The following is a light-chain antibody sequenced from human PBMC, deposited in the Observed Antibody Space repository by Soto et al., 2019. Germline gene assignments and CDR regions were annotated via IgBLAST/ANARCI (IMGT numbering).Light chain of an antibody. CDR1: QAISSY. J-gene: IGKJ4*01. CDR2: YAS. Sequence: DIPLTQSPSFLSASVGDRVTITCRASQAISSYLAWYQQKPGKAPNLLIYYASTLQRGVPSRFSGSGSGTEFTLTIRSLQPEDLATYYCQQLNGYPLTFGGGTKVEIK. V-gene: IGKV1-9*01. CDR3: QQLNGYPLT.